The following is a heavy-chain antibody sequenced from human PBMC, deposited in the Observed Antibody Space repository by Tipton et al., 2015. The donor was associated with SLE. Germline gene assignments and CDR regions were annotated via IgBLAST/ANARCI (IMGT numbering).Heavy chain of an antibody. CDR2: VFYTGRT. V-gene: IGHV4-59*08. CDR1: GGPLTGDY. Sequence: GLVKPSETLSLTCTVSGGPLTGDYWSWIRQPPGMGLEWIGYVFYTGRTTYNPSLERRVTISIDTSRTQFSLNLTSVTASDTAVYYCARHISISYDGVDVWSQGTMVTVSS. D-gene: IGHD1-14*01. CDR3: ARHISISYDGVDV. J-gene: IGHJ3*01.